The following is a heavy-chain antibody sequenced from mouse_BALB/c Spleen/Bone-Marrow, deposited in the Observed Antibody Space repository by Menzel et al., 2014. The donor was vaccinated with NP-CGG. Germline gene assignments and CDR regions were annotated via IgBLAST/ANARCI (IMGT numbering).Heavy chain of an antibody. CDR2: ISSGGSYT. V-gene: IGHV5-6-4*01. CDR3: TRDAMDY. Sequence: EVNVVESGGGLVKPGGSLKLSCAASGFTFSSYTMSWVRQTPEKRPEWVATISSGGSYTYYPDSVKGRFTISRDNAKNTLYLQMSSLKSEDTAMYYCTRDAMDYWGQGTSVTVSS. J-gene: IGHJ4*01. CDR1: GFTFSSYT.